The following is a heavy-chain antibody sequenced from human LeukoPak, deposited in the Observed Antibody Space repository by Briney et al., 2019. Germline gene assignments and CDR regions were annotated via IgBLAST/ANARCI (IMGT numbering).Heavy chain of an antibody. V-gene: IGHV4-31*03. CDR1: GASISSGYYY. CDR3: ARGNYHNSSGYQDY. J-gene: IGHJ4*02. D-gene: IGHD3-22*01. Sequence: PSETLSLTCTVSGASISSGYYYWTWIRQHPGKGLECIGYIYRNGNTHYHPSLKSRVTISLDTSENQFSLNLRSVTAADTAVYYCARGNYHNSSGYQDYRGQGTLVTVSS. CDR2: IYRNGNT.